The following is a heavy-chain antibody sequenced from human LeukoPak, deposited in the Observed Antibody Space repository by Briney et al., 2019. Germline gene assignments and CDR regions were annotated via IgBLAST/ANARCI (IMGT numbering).Heavy chain of an antibody. J-gene: IGHJ3*02. Sequence: GGSLRLSCAVSGFTVTSNYMNWVRQTPGKGLEWVSVLYSGGDTYYADSVKGRFTISRDNSKNTLYLQMNGLRAEDTAVYYCARVEVAYDAFDIWGRGTMVTVSS. CDR3: ARVEVAYDAFDI. V-gene: IGHV3-66*01. CDR2: LYSGGDT. CDR1: GFTVTSNY. D-gene: IGHD6-19*01.